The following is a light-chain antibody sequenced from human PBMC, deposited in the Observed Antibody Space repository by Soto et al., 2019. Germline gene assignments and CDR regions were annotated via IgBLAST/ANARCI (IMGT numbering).Light chain of an antibody. J-gene: IGKJ4*01. V-gene: IGKV3-11*01. CDR1: QSISSY. CDR2: DAS. Sequence: EIVLTQSPATPPLSPGERVTLSCRASQSISSYLAWYQQKSGQAPRLLIYDASNRATGIPARFSGSGSGTDFNLTVSILEPEHFAVYYCQQRSNSPPTFGGGTKVEIK. CDR3: QQRSNSPPT.